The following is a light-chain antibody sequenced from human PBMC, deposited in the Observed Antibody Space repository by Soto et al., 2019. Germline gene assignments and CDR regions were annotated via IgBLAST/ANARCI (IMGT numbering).Light chain of an antibody. Sequence: QSALTQPASVSGSPGQSITISCNGTSSDVGGYNYVSWYQQHPGKAPKLMIYEVSNRPSGVSNRFSGSKSGNTASLTISGLQAEDEADYYCSSYTSRSLPVFGGGTKLTVL. V-gene: IGLV2-14*01. CDR2: EVS. CDR1: SSDVGGYNY. CDR3: SSYTSRSLPV. J-gene: IGLJ2*01.